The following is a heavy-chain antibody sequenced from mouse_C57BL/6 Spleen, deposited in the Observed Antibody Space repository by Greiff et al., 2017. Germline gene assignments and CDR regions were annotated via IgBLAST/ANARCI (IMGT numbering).Heavy chain of an antibody. J-gene: IGHJ2*01. CDR1: GFSFNTYA. Sequence: EVKLVESGGGLVQPKGSLKLSCAASGFSFNTYAMNWVRQAPGKGLEWVARIRSKSNNYATYYADSVKDRFTISRDDSESMLYLQMNNLKTEDTAMYYCVRHGWDCFDYWGQGTTLTVSS. V-gene: IGHV10-1*01. D-gene: IGHD4-1*01. CDR2: IRSKSNNYAT. CDR3: VRHGWDCFDY.